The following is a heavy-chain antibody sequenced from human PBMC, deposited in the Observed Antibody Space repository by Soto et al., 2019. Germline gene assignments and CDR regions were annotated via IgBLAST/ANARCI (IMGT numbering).Heavy chain of an antibody. CDR3: VRAQSRQLLLAWFDA. CDR2: IYPDTGGT. Sequence: QVQLVQSGAEVKKPGASVTVSCEASGYTFIAHFIHWVRQAPGQGLEWMGWIYPDTGGTNNAQKFRDRVTMTRDTSVSTAYMEVNGLKSDDTAVYYCVRAQSRQLLLAWFDAWGQGTLVNVSS. J-gene: IGHJ5*02. V-gene: IGHV1-2*02. CDR1: GYTFIAHF. D-gene: IGHD2-2*01.